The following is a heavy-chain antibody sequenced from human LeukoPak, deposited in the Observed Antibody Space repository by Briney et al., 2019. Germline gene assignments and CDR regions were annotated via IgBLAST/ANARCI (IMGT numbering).Heavy chain of an antibody. Sequence: SETLSLTCAVYGGSFSGYYWSWIRQPPGKGLEWIGEINHSGSTNYNPSLKSRVTISVDTSKNQFSLKLSSVTAADTAVYYCARAPYVFGGGYYNTSYVRAVWAQGTRVTVS. CDR3: ARAPYVFGGGYYNTSYVRAV. V-gene: IGHV4-34*01. J-gene: IGHJ6*02. D-gene: IGHD3-3*01. CDR1: GGSFSGYY. CDR2: INHSGST.